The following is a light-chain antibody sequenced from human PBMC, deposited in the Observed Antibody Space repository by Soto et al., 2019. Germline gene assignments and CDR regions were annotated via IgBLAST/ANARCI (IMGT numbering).Light chain of an antibody. CDR1: QSISSW. J-gene: IGKJ1*01. V-gene: IGKV1-5*01. CDR2: DAS. Sequence: DIQMTHSPSTLSASVGDRVTITCRASQSISSWLAWYQQKPGKAPKLLIYDASSLESGVPSRFSGSGSGTEFALTISSLQTDDFATYYCQQYRTFGQGTKVDIK. CDR3: QQYRT.